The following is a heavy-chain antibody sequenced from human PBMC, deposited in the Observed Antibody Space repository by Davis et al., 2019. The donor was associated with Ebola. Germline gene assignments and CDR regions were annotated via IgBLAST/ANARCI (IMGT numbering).Heavy chain of an antibody. CDR1: GFTFSSYW. V-gene: IGHV3-7*01. CDR2: IKQDGSEK. J-gene: IGHJ5*02. CDR3: ARVAAFTIWFDP. D-gene: IGHD3-10*01. Sequence: ESLKISCASSGFTFSSYWMRWVRQAPGKGLEWVANIKQDGSEKYYVDSVKGRFTISRDNAKNSLYLQMNSLRAEDTAVYYCARVAAFTIWFDPWGQGTLVTVSS.